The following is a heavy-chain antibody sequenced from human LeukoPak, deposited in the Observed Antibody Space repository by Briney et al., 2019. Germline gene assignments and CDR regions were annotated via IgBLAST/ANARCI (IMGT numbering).Heavy chain of an antibody. CDR2: ISYDGSNK. CDR3: ARAAQTAMVTNFDY. Sequence: GGSLRLSCAASGFTFSSYAMHWVRQAPGKGLEWVAVISYDGSNKYYADSVKGRFTISRDNSKNTLYLQMNSLRAEDTAVYYCARAAQTAMVTNFDYWGQGTLVTVSS. V-gene: IGHV3-30*04. J-gene: IGHJ4*02. D-gene: IGHD5-18*01. CDR1: GFTFSSYA.